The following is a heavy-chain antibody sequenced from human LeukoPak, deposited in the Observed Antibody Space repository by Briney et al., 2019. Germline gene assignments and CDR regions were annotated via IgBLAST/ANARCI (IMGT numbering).Heavy chain of an antibody. CDR1: GVSISSYY. CDR2: ISYSGGT. V-gene: IGHV4-59*01. D-gene: IGHD3-10*01. Sequence: SETLSLTCSVSGVSISSYYWSWIRQSPGKGLEWIGYISYSGGTNYNPSLKSRLTISLDTSKNHFSLQLSSVTAADTALYYCVRGERLGGDYWGHGTLVTVPS. CDR3: VRGERLGGDY. J-gene: IGHJ4*01.